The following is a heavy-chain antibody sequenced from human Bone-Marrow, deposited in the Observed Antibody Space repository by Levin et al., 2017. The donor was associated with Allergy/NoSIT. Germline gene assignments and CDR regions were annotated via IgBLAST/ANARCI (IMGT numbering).Heavy chain of an antibody. D-gene: IGHD4-17*01. Sequence: ASVKVSCKTSGYTFTDHYIHWVRQAPGQGLEWMGWVKIETGATKSAQSFQGRVSMTRDTSITTAFLELTSLRTDDTGLYFCARGRPVTLPTFDRWGQGTQVFVS. V-gene: IGHV1-2*02. CDR3: ARGRPVTLPTFDR. CDR1: GYTFTDHY. J-gene: IGHJ5*02. CDR2: VKIETGAT.